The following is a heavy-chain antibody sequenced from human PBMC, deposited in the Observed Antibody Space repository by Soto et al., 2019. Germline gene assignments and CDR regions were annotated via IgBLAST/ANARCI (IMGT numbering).Heavy chain of an antibody. V-gene: IGHV4-4*02. CDR2: IYRTGST. D-gene: IGHD1-7*01. J-gene: IGHJ4*02. CDR1: GGSFTSNNW. CDR3: ASRDPGTSVDY. Sequence: QVQLQESGPGLVKPSGTLSLTCAVSGGSFTSNNWWTWVRQPPGQGLEWIGEIYRTGSTNYNPSLNSRVTIARYTSENQFSLKVTSLTAADTAVYYCASRDPGTSVDYWGQGTLVTVSS.